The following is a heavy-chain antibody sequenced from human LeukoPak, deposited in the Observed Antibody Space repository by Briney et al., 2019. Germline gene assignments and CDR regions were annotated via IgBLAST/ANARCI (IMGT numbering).Heavy chain of an antibody. CDR1: GGSMGSYY. V-gene: IGHV4-4*07. J-gene: IGHJ4*02. Sequence: SETLSLTCSVSGGSMGSYYGNWVRQPAGKGREWIGRIQTSGTTNYNPSLKSRMTMSVDTSKNQFSLELMSVTAADTAVYYCARDGDSGWYNYWGQGTLVTVSS. CDR2: IQTSGTT. D-gene: IGHD6-19*01. CDR3: ARDGDSGWYNY.